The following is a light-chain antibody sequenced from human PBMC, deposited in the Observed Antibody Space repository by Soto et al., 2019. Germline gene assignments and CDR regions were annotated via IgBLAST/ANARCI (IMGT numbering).Light chain of an antibody. J-gene: IGKJ1*01. Sequence: IQMTQSPSSLSASVGDRVTMTCRARRGIYTHLAWYQQKPGNAPKLLIYAASTLQSGVPSRFSASGSGTDFILTIIALQSEDVGTYFCQTYDKAPWTFGPGTRV. V-gene: IGKV1-27*01. CDR3: QTYDKAPWT. CDR1: RGIYTH. CDR2: AAS.